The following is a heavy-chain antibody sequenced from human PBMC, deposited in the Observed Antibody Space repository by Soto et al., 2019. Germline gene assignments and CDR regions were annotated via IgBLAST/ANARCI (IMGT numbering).Heavy chain of an antibody. V-gene: IGHV5-10-1*01. Sequence: PGEALKICCKGSGYSFTSYWIRWLRQMPGKGLEWMGRIDPSDSYTNYSPSFQGHVTISADKSISTAYLQWSSLKASDTAMYYCARHRYYDSSGYFFDYWGQGTLVTVSS. J-gene: IGHJ4*02. CDR3: ARHRYYDSSGYFFDY. CDR1: GYSFTSYW. D-gene: IGHD3-22*01. CDR2: IDPSDSYT.